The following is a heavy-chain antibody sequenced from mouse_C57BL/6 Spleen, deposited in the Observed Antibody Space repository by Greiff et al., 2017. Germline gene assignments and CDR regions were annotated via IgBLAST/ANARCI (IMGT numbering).Heavy chain of an antibody. D-gene: IGHD1-1*01. CDR3: ARERDDYGSSSMDY. CDR2: IYPGSGNT. Sequence: QVQLKESGAELVRPGASVKLSCKASGYTFTDYYINWVKQRPGQGLEWIARIYPGSGNTYYNEKFKGKATLTAEKSSSTAYMQLSSLTSEDSAVYFCARERDDYGSSSMDYWGQGTSVTVSS. V-gene: IGHV1-76*01. CDR1: GYTFTDYY. J-gene: IGHJ4*01.